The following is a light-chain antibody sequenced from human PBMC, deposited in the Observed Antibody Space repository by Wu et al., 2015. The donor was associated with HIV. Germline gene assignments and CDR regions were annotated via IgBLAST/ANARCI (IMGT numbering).Light chain of an antibody. Sequence: CRRSQSVRXFESYQQKPGTAPRSIIVHHLAKWGPIKVPVAVDRGLDFTLTISRLEPEDFAVYYCQQYDRSPPLYSFGQGTKLEIK. CDR2: VH. CDR1: QSVRX. V-gene: IGKV1D-16*01. CDR3: QQYDRSPPLYS. J-gene: IGKJ2*03.